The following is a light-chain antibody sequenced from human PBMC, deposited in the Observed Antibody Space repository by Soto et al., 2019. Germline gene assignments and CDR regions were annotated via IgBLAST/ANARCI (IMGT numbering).Light chain of an antibody. CDR2: EVT. V-gene: IGLV2-8*01. J-gene: IGLJ1*01. CDR3: SSYADSNSYV. CDR1: SSEGGVYNY. Sequence: QSLLTQPPSPSGSPGQSVTISFTGTSSEGGVYNYVYWYQQHPGKAPKLMIYEVTKRPSGVPDRFSGSKSGNTASLTVSGLQAEDEADYYCSSYADSNSYVFGTGTKVTVL.